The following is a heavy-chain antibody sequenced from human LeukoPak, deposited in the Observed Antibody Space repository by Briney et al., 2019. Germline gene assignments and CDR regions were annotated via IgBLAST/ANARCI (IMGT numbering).Heavy chain of an antibody. CDR2: INAGNGNT. V-gene: IGHV1-3*01. CDR1: GYTFINFA. J-gene: IGHJ4*02. Sequence: ASVKVSCKASGYTFINFAINWGRQVPGQRPEWVGWINAGNGNTRYSQKFQGRVIITRDTSASTAYMELSSLTSEDTAVYYCARGPRAAADDYWGQGTLVTVSS. D-gene: IGHD6-13*01. CDR3: ARGPRAAADDY.